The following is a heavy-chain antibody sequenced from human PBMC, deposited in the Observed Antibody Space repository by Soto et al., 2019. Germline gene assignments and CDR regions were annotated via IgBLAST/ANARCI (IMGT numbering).Heavy chain of an antibody. V-gene: IGHV4-59*08. CDR1: GGSISSYY. J-gene: IGHJ4*02. CDR3: VKGEYYYDGSAYYPFDY. Sequence: SETLSLTCTVSGGSISSYYWSWIRQPPGKGLEWIGSIYYSGSTNYNPSLKSRVTISVDTSKNQFSLKLSSVTAADTAVYYCVKGEYYYDGSAYYPFDYWGQGRMVTVSS. CDR2: IYYSGST. D-gene: IGHD3-22*01.